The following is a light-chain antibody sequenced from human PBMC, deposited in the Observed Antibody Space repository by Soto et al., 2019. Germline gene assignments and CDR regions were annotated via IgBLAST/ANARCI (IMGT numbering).Light chain of an antibody. Sequence: DIQMTQSPSTLSASVGDRVTITCRASQSVSTRLAWYQQKPGKAPKLLIYDASSLQTGVPSRFSGSGSGAEFTLPISNPQPDDFATYYCQQYQSYSETFGHGTKVEIK. CDR3: QQYQSYSET. V-gene: IGKV1-5*01. CDR2: DAS. J-gene: IGKJ1*01. CDR1: QSVSTR.